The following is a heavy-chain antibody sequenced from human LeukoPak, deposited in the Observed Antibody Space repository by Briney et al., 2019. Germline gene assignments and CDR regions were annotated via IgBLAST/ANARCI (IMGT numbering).Heavy chain of an antibody. D-gene: IGHD3-22*01. CDR3: ARELYYYDSSGFDY. J-gene: IGHJ4*02. Sequence: SETLSLTCTVSGGSISSYYWSWIRQPAGKGLEWIGRIYTSGSTNYNPSLKSRVTMSVDTSKNQFSLKLGSVTAADTAVYYCARELYYYDSSGFDYWGQGTLVTVSS. CDR2: IYTSGST. V-gene: IGHV4-4*07. CDR1: GGSISSYY.